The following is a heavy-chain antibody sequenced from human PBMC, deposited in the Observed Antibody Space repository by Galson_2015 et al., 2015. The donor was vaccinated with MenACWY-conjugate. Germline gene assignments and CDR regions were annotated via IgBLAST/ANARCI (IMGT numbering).Heavy chain of an antibody. CDR1: GYTFTSYD. J-gene: IGHJ3*02. V-gene: IGHV1-8*01. Sequence: SVKVSCKASGYTFTSYDINWVRQATGQGLEWMGWMNPNSGNTGYAQKFQGRVTMTRNTSISTAYMELSSLRSEDTAVYYCARGVSPEATWIQLCSADGVGGAFDIWGQGTMVTVSS. CDR2: MNPNSGNT. D-gene: IGHD5-18*01. CDR3: ARGVSPEATWIQLCSADGVGGAFDI.